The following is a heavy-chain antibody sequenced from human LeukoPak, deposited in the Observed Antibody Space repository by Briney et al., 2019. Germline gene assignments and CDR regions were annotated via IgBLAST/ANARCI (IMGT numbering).Heavy chain of an antibody. D-gene: IGHD3-10*01. Sequence: GGSLRLSCAASGFTFSSYWMSWVRQAPGKGLEWVANIKQDGSEKYYVDSVKGRFTISRDNAKNSLYLQMNSLRAEDTAVYYCAKDTYYYGSGSQWFDPWGQGTLVTVSS. CDR2: IKQDGSEK. CDR1: GFTFSSYW. V-gene: IGHV3-7*01. CDR3: AKDTYYYGSGSQWFDP. J-gene: IGHJ5*02.